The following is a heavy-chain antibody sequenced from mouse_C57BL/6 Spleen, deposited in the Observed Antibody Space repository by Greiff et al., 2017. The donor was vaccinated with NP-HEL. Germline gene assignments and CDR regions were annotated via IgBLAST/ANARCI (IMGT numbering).Heavy chain of an antibody. V-gene: IGHV10-3*01. CDR3: VRGEYGNYGGYYAMDY. J-gene: IGHJ4*01. CDR2: IRSKSSNYAT. D-gene: IGHD2-10*02. CDR1: GFTFNTYA. Sequence: EVQGVESGGGLVQPKGSLKLSCAASGFTFNTYAMHWVRQAPGKGLEWVARIRSKSSNYATYYADSVKDRFTISRDDSQSMLYLQMNNLKTEDTAMYYCVRGEYGNYGGYYAMDYWGQGTSVTVSS.